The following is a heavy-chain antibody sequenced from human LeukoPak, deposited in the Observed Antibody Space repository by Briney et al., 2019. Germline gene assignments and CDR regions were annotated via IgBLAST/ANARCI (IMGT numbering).Heavy chain of an antibody. CDR2: ISYDGSNK. D-gene: IGHD3-3*01. CDR3: ASSPPLRSLLEWLR. CDR1: GFTFSSYG. J-gene: IGHJ4*02. V-gene: IGHV3-30*03. Sequence: GGSLRLSCAASGFTFSSYGMHWVRQAPGKGLEWVAVISYDGSNKYYADSVKGRFTISRDNSKNTLYLQMNSLRAEDTAVYYCASSPPLRSLLEWLRWGQGTLVTVSS.